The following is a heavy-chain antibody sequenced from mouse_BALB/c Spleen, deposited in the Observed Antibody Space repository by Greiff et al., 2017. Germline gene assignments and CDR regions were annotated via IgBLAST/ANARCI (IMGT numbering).Heavy chain of an antibody. D-gene: IGHD2-4*01. CDR2: INPGSGGT. CDR3: ARSGPYYDYDGRAWFAY. V-gene: IGHV1-54*03. Sequence: QVQLQQSGAELVRPGTSVKVSCKASGYAFTNYLIEWVKQRPGQGLEWIGVINPGSGGTNYNEKFKGKATLTADKSSSTAYMQLSSLTSDDSAVYFCARSGPYYDYDGRAWFAYWGQGTLVTVSA. CDR1: GYAFTNYL. J-gene: IGHJ3*01.